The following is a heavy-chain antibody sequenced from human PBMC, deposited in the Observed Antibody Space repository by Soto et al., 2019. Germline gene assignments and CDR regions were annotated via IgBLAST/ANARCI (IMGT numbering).Heavy chain of an antibody. V-gene: IGHV3-13*01. CDR1: GFTFSSYD. Sequence: EVQLVESGGGLVQPGGSLRLSCAASGFTFSSYDMHWVRQATGKGLEWVSAIGTAGDTYYPGSVKGRFTISRENAKNSLYLQMNSLRAGDTAVYYCARSGECNRGGSCYNYYYMDVWGKGTTVTVSS. J-gene: IGHJ6*03. CDR3: ARSGECNRGGSCYNYYYMDV. D-gene: IGHD2-15*01. CDR2: IGTAGDT.